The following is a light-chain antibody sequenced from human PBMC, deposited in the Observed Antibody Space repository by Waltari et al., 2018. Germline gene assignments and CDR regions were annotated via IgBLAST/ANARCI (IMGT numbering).Light chain of an antibody. V-gene: IGKV1-9*01. CDR2: AAS. CDR3: QQLNSYPRALT. Sequence: IQLTQSPSSLSASVGDRVTITSRASQGISSYLAWYQQKPGKAPKLLIYAASTLQSGVPSRFSGSGSGTDFTLTISSLQPEDFATYYCQQLNSYPRALTFGGGTKVEIK. CDR1: QGISSY. J-gene: IGKJ4*01.